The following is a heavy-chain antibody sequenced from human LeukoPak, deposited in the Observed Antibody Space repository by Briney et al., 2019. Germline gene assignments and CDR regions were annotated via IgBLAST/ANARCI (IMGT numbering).Heavy chain of an antibody. CDR2: INHSGST. Sequence: SETLSLTCAVYGGSFSGYYWSWIRQPPGKGLEWIGEINHSGSTNYNPSLKSRVTISVDTSKNQFSLKLSSVTAADTAAYYCARGPRITMVRGVIMSWFDPWGQGTLVTVSS. CDR3: ARGPRITMVRGVIMSWFDP. D-gene: IGHD3-10*01. CDR1: GGSFSGYY. J-gene: IGHJ5*02. V-gene: IGHV4-34*01.